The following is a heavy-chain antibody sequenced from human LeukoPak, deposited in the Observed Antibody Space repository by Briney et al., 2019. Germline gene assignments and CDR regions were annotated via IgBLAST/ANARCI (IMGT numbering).Heavy chain of an antibody. V-gene: IGHV1-18*01. D-gene: IGHD6-13*01. J-gene: IGHJ4*02. CDR2: ISAYNGNT. CDR1: GYTFTSYG. CDR3: ARVRDSSSWPGQYYFDY. Sequence: ASVKVSCKASGYTFTSYGISWARQAPGQGLEWMGWISAYNGNTNYAQKLQGRVTMTTDTSTSTAYMELRSLRSDDTAVYYCARVRDSSSWPGQYYFDYWGQGTLVTVSS.